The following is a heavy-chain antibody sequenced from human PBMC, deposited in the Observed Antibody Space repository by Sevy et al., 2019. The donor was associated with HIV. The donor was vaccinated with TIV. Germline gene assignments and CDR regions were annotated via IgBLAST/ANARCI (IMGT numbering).Heavy chain of an antibody. D-gene: IGHD5-18*01. J-gene: IGHJ6*02. CDR1: GFTFSSYA. Sequence: GGSLRLSCAASGFTFSSYAISWVRQAPGKGLEWVSAISGSGGSTYYADSVKGRFTISRDNSKNTLYLQMNSLRAEDTAVYYCAKVVTAMGSALYYYYGMDVWGQGTTVTVSS. CDR2: ISGSGGST. CDR3: AKVVTAMGSALYYYYGMDV. V-gene: IGHV3-23*01.